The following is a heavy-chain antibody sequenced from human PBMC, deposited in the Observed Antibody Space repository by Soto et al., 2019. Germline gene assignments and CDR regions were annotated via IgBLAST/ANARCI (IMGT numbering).Heavy chain of an antibody. V-gene: IGHV4-30-2*01. Sequence: QLQLQESGSGLVKPSQTLSLTCAVSGGSISSGGYSWSWIRQQPGKGLEWIGYIYHSGSTYYNPSRKSRVTISMDTSKNQFYLKLSSVTAADTAVYYCARGHDANDDWGQGTLVTVSS. CDR2: IYHSGST. CDR3: ARGHDANDD. CDR1: GGSISSGGYS. J-gene: IGHJ4*02. D-gene: IGHD2-8*01.